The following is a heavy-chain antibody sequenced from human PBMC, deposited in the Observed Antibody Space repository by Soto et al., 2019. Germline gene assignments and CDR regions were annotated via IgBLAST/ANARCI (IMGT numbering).Heavy chain of an antibody. CDR1: GFSLTTRGMH. D-gene: IGHD4-17*01. V-gene: IGHV2-70*04. J-gene: IGHJ4*02. Sequence: QTLTLTCTFSGFSLTTRGMHVSWIRQSPGKALEWLARIDWDDGKLYSTSLRTRLSISKDTSKHQVVLKMTSMAPRDTATYYCARTYDYGDYGVLDYWGQGILVTVSS. CDR2: IDWDDGK. CDR3: ARTYDYGDYGVLDY.